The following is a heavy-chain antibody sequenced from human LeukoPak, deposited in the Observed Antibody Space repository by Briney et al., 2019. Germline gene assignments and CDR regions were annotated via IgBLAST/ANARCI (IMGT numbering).Heavy chain of an antibody. CDR1: GYTFTTYY. CDR2: INPSGGST. CDR3: ARAFTVRSRIDY. D-gene: IGHD4-11*01. J-gene: IGHJ4*02. V-gene: IGHV1-46*01. Sequence: ASVTVSCKASGYTFTTYYMHWVRQAPGQGLEWMGIINPSGGSTTYAQKFQGRVTMTRDTSTSTVYMELSSLRSEDTAVFFCARAFTVRSRIDYWGQGTLVTVSS.